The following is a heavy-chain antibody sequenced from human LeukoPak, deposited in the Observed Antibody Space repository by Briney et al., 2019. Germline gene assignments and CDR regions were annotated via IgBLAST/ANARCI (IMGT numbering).Heavy chain of an antibody. CDR1: GGSISSSSYY. D-gene: IGHD2-2*01. CDR2: IYYSGNT. V-gene: IGHV4-39*01. CDR3: ARHRIPAAVASAFDY. J-gene: IGHJ4*02. Sequence: PSETLSLTCTVSGGSISSSSYYWDWIRQPPGKGLEWIGAIYYSGNTNYNPSLKSRVTISVDTSKNQFSLKLSSVTAADTAVYYCARHRIPAAVASAFDYWGQGTLVTVSS.